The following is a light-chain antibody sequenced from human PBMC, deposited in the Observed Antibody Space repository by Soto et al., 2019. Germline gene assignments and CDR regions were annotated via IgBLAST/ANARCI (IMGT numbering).Light chain of an antibody. CDR1: QGIGST. V-gene: IGKV3-15*01. CDR2: GAS. J-gene: IGKJ1*01. Sequence: EIVMTQSPATLSVSPGERATLSCRASQGIGSTLAWYQQKPGQTPRLLIYGASTRATGVPARFSGSGSGTEFTLTISSLQSDDFAVYYCLQYDKWPPWTFGQGTKVDIK. CDR3: LQYDKWPPWT.